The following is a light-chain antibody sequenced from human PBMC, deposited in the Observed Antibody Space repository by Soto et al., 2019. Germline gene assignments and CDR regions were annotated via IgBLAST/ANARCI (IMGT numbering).Light chain of an antibody. Sequence: QSVLTQPASVSGSPGQSITISCTGTSSDVGTYNYVSWYQQHPGKAPKVMIYEVTYRPSGVSNRFSGSKSGNTASLTIPGLQAEDEAEYYCSSYKGSSTLYVFGSGTKVTVL. CDR1: SSDVGTYNY. CDR2: EVT. V-gene: IGLV2-14*01. CDR3: SSYKGSSTLYV. J-gene: IGLJ1*01.